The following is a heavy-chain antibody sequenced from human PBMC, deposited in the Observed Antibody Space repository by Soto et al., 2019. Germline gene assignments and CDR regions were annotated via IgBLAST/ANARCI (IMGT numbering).Heavy chain of an antibody. J-gene: IGHJ4*02. CDR1: GYTFAGYY. V-gene: IGHV1-2*02. D-gene: IGHD3-9*01. CDR2: INPNSGGT. CDR3: AREHYDILTGYYGLDY. Sequence: RASVKVSCKASGYTFAGYYMHWVRQAPGQGLEWMGWINPNSGGTNYAQKFQGRVTMTRDTSISTAYMELSRLRSGDTAVYYCAREHYDILTGYYGLDYWGQGTLVTVSS.